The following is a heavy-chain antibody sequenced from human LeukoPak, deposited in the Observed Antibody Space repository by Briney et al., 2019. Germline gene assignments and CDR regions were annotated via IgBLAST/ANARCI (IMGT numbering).Heavy chain of an antibody. CDR1: GFTFSDHY. Sequence: GGSLRLSCAASGFTFSDHYMDWVRQAPGKGLEWVGRIRNKANSYTTEYAASVKGSFTISRDDSKNSLYLQMSSLKTEDTALYYCARARYSANDYSDYWGQGTLVTVSS. CDR2: IRNKANSYTT. V-gene: IGHV3-72*01. J-gene: IGHJ4*02. D-gene: IGHD1-26*01. CDR3: ARARYSANDYSDY.